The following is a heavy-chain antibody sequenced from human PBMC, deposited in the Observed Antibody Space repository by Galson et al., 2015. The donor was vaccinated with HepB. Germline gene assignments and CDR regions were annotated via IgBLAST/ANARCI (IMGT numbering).Heavy chain of an antibody. V-gene: IGHV3-30*18. D-gene: IGHD5-24*01. J-gene: IGHJ6*02. Sequence: SLRLSCAASGFTFSSYGMHWVRQAPGKGLEWVAVISYDGSNKYYADSVKGRFTISRDNSKNTLYLQMNSLRAEDTAVYYCAKDRGDGYNLYYGMDVWGQGTTVTVSS. CDR1: GFTFSSYG. CDR3: AKDRGDGYNLYYGMDV. CDR2: ISYDGSNK.